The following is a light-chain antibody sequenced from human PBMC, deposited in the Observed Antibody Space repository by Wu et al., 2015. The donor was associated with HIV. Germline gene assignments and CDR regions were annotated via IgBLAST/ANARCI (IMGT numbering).Light chain of an antibody. V-gene: IGKV3-20*01. Sequence: EMVLTQSPGTLSLSPGGRATLSCRVSESIGSSSLAWYQQKPGQAPRLLIYGASSRATGIPDRLSGSGSGTDFTLTISRLEPEDSAVYYCQQYGSSFTFGPGTKVDIK. CDR1: ESIGSSS. CDR2: GAS. J-gene: IGKJ3*01. CDR3: QQYGSSFT.